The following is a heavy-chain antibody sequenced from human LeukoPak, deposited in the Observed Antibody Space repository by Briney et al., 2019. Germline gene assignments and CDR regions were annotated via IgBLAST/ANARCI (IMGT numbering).Heavy chain of an antibody. J-gene: IGHJ3*02. D-gene: IGHD3-22*01. Sequence: ASVKVSCKASGDTFSSYAISWVRQAPGQGLEWMGGIIPIFGTANYAQKSRGRVTITADKSTSTAYMELSSLRADDTAVYYCARGQYYYDGSGYLNAFDIWGQGTMVTVSS. CDR3: ARGQYYYDGSGYLNAFDI. CDR1: GDTFSSYA. CDR2: IIPIFGTA. V-gene: IGHV1-69*06.